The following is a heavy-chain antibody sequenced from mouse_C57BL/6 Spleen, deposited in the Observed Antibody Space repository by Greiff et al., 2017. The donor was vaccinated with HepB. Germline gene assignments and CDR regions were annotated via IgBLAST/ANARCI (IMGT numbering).Heavy chain of an antibody. J-gene: IGHJ1*03. CDR1: GYAFSSSW. D-gene: IGHD1-1*01. CDR3: ASPTVVATPYWYFDV. Sequence: VKLMESGPELVKPGASVKISCKASGYAFSSSWMNWVKQRPGKGLEWIGRIYPGDGDTNYNGKFKGKATLTADKSSSTAYMQLSSLTSEDSAVYFCASPTVVATPYWYFDVWGTGTTVTVSS. CDR2: IYPGDGDT. V-gene: IGHV1-82*01.